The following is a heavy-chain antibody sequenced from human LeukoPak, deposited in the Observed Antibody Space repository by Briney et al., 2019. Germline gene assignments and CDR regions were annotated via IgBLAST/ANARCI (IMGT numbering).Heavy chain of an antibody. CDR2: IYTSGST. V-gene: IGHV4-61*02. CDR3: AGKPRYCTNGVCTDY. CDR1: GGSISSGSYY. D-gene: IGHD2-8*01. Sequence: SEALSLTCTVSGGSISSGSYYWSWIRQPAGEGLEWIGRIYTSGSTNYNPSLKSRVTISVDTSKNQFSLKLSSVTAADTAVYYCAGKPRYCTNGVCTDYWGQGTLVTVSS. J-gene: IGHJ4*02.